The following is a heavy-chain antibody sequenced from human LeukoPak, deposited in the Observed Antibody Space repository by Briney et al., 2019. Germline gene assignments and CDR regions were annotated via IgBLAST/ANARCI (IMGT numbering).Heavy chain of an antibody. Sequence: GGSLRLSCVASGFTFSNYAMTWVRQAPGKGLEWVSTISRSGDTTYYADSVKGRFTISRDNAKNSLYLQMNSLRAEDTAVYYCVKDRQGAYYDDMTGYNAFEDWGQGTLVTVSS. CDR1: GFTFSNYA. J-gene: IGHJ4*02. D-gene: IGHD3-9*01. CDR2: ISRSGDTT. V-gene: IGHV3-23*01. CDR3: VKDRQGAYYDDMTGYNAFED.